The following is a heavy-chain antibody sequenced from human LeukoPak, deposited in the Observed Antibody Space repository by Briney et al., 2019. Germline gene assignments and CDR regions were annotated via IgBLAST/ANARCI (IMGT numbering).Heavy chain of an antibody. J-gene: IGHJ4*02. CDR1: GFTFSSYG. CDR2: ISYDGSNT. V-gene: IGHV3-30*03. Sequence: RALRLSSASSGFTFSSYGMHGVRHAPPKVLEWVAVISYDGSNTYYADSMKGRFTISIDNSKKTLYLQMNRLRDEDTAVYYCARGAISMVRAWEFDYWGQGTRVIVSS. D-gene: IGHD3-10*01. CDR3: ARGAISMVRAWEFDY.